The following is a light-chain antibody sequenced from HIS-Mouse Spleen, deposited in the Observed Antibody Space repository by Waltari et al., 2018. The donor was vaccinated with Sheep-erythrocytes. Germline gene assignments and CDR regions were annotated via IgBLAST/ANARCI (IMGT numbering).Light chain of an antibody. Sequence: SSELTQPPSVSVSPGQTASITCSGDKLGAKYSCWYQQKPGQSPVLVIYQDTKRPSGIPERFSGSNSGNTATLTISGTQAMDEADYYCQAWDSGIVVFGGGTKLTVL. CDR3: QAWDSGIVV. CDR2: QDT. CDR1: KLGAKY. V-gene: IGLV3-1*01. J-gene: IGLJ2*01.